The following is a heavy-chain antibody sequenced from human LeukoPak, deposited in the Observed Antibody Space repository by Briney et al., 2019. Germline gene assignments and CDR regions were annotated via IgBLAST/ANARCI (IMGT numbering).Heavy chain of an antibody. D-gene: IGHD3/OR15-3a*01. J-gene: IGHJ3*02. CDR3: ETSLIYAFDI. V-gene: IGHV4-34*01. Sequence: PSETLSLTCAVYGGSFRGYYWSWIRQPPGKGLEWIGEINHSGRPHYNPSLKSRVTISVDKSKNQFSLKLRSVPAADTAVYYCETSLIYAFDIWGQGTMVTVSS. CDR1: GGSFRGYY. CDR2: INHSGRP.